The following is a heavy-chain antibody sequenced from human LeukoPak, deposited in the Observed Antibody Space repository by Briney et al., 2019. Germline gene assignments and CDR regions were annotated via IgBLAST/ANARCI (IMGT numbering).Heavy chain of an antibody. CDR2: ISYEGSNK. CDR3: ARDYCSSTSCYHNWFDP. CDR1: GFTFSSYA. V-gene: IGHV3-30*01. Sequence: PGGSLRLSCAASGFTFSSYAMHWVRQAPGKGLGWVAVISYEGSNKYYADSVKGRFTISRDNSKNTLYLQMNSLRAEDTAVYYCARDYCSSTSCYHNWFDPWGQGTLVTVSS. D-gene: IGHD2-2*01. J-gene: IGHJ5*02.